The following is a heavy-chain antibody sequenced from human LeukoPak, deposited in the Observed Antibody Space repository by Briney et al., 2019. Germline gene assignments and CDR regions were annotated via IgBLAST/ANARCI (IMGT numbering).Heavy chain of an antibody. CDR2: MNPSGST. V-gene: IGHV4-34*01. J-gene: IGHJ6*03. CDR1: GGSFSGYY. CDR3: ARGRQDVTMIVVVMAAVSYYLDV. Sequence: SETLSLTCAVYGGSFSGYYWTWIRQTPEKGLEWIGEMNPSGSTSYNPSLKSRVTISVDTSKNQFSLKLSSVTAADMAVYYCARGRQDVTMIVVVMAAVSYYLDVWGKGTTVTVS. D-gene: IGHD3-22*01.